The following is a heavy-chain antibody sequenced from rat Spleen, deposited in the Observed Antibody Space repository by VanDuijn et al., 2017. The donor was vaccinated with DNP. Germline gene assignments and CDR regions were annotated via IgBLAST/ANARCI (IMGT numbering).Heavy chain of an antibody. Sequence: EVQLVESGGGLVQPGRSLKLSCAASGFTFSYYGMAWVRQTPKKGLEWVATSVYNGDRAFYRDSVKGRFAISRDNAKNTLYLQMTSLRSEDMATYYCATGVYGGYADWFAYWGQGTLVTVSS. CDR3: ATGVYGGYADWFAY. CDR2: SVYNGDRA. CDR1: GFTFSYYG. J-gene: IGHJ3*01. D-gene: IGHD1-11*01. V-gene: IGHV5S10*01.